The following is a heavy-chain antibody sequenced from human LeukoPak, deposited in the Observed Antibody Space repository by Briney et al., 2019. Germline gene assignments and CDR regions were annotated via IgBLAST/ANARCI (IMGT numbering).Heavy chain of an antibody. V-gene: IGHV3-23*01. CDR2: ISGSGGST. Sequence: GGSLRLSCAASGFTFSSYAMSWVRQAPGKGLEWVSAISGSGGSTYYADSVKGRFTISRDNSKNTLYLQMNSLRAEDTAVYYCAKAGTSSGSDVYYYYGMDVWGQGTTVTVSS. D-gene: IGHD3-10*01. J-gene: IGHJ6*02. CDR1: GFTFSSYA. CDR3: AKAGTSSGSDVYYYYGMDV.